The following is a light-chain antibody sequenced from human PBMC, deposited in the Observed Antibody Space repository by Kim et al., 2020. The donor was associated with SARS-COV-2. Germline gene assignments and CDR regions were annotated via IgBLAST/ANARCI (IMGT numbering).Light chain of an antibody. J-gene: IGLJ1*01. V-gene: IGLV3-1*01. Sequence: SVSPGQTASITCSGDKLGNKYACWYQQKPGRSPVLVIYQDTKRPSGIPERFSGSNSGNTATLTISGTQAMDEADYYCQAWDNSTAVFGTGTKVTVL. CDR2: QDT. CDR1: KLGNKY. CDR3: QAWDNSTAV.